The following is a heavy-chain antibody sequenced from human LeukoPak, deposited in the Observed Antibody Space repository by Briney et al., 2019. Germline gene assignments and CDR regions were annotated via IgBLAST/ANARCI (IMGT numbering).Heavy chain of an antibody. J-gene: IGHJ4*02. CDR3: AREKTTMVTPGGPFFDY. CDR2: INQDGSEK. V-gene: IGHV3-7*01. CDR1: GFTFSSYW. D-gene: IGHD4-23*01. Sequence: TGGSLRLSCAASGFTFSSYWMSWVRQAPGKGLEWVANINQDGSEKYYVDSVKGRFTISRDNAKNSLYLQMNSLRAEDTAVYYCAREKTTMVTPGGPFFDYWGQGTLVTVSS.